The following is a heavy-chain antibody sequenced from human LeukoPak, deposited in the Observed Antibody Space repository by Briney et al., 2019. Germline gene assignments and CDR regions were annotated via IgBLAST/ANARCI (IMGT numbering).Heavy chain of an antibody. Sequence: GGSLRLSCAASGFTFSSYAMSWVRQAPGKGLEWVSTIGGGGESTYYADSVKGRFTISRDNAKNTLYLQISSLRAEDTALYYCARDLRYYYDSSGYPDYWGQGTLVTVSS. CDR2: IGGGGEST. D-gene: IGHD3-22*01. CDR1: GFTFSSYA. V-gene: IGHV3-23*01. CDR3: ARDLRYYYDSSGYPDY. J-gene: IGHJ4*02.